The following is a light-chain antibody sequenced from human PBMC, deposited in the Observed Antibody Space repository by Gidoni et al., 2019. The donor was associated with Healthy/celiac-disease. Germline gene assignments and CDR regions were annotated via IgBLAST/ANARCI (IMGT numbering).Light chain of an antibody. V-gene: IGKV3-20*01. J-gene: IGKJ5*01. CDR3: QQYGSSPPIT. CDR2: GAS. Sequence: ENVFTHSPGPLSLSPGERATLSCRARQSISSSNLDWYQQQPGQAPRLLIYGASSRATGIPDRFSGSGSGTDFTLTISRLEPEDFAVYYCQQYGSSPPITFGQGTRLEIK. CDR1: QSISSSN.